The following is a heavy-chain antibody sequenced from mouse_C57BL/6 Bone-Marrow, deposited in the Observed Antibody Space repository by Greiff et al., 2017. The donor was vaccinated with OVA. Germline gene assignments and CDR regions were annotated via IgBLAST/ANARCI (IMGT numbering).Heavy chain of an antibody. Sequence: QVQLQQPGAELVKPGASVKLSCKASGYTFTSYWMQWVKQRPGQGLEWIGEIDPSDSYTNYNQKFKGKATLTVDTSSSPAYMQLSSLTSEDSAVYYCARLGWLLTWFAYWGQGTLVTVSA. CDR3: ARLGWLLTWFAY. V-gene: IGHV1-50*01. D-gene: IGHD2-3*01. CDR2: IDPSDSYT. CDR1: GYTFTSYW. J-gene: IGHJ3*01.